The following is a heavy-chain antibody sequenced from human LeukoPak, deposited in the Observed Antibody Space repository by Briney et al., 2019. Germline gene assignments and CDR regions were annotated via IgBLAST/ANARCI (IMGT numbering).Heavy chain of an antibody. CDR3: AKSRSGIAAAGTNY. CDR2: IWYDGSNK. CDR1: GFTFSSYG. J-gene: IGHJ4*02. Sequence: PGGSLRLSCAASGFTFSSYGMHWVRQAPGKGLEWVAVIWYDGSNKYYADSVKGRFTISRDNSKNTLYLQMNSLRAEDTAVYYCAKSRSGIAAAGTNYWGQGTLVTVSS. D-gene: IGHD6-13*01. V-gene: IGHV3-33*06.